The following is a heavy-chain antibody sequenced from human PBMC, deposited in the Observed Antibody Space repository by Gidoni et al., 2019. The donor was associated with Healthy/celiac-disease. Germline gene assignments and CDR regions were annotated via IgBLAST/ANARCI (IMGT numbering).Heavy chain of an antibody. Sequence: EVQLVQSGAEVKKPGATVKISCKVSGYTFTDYYMHWVQQAPGKGLEWMGLVDPEDGETIYAEKFQGRVTITADTSTDTAYMELSSLRSEDTAVYYCARGSMIVVVITPSSPDYWGQGTLVTVSS. CDR2: VDPEDGET. J-gene: IGHJ4*02. V-gene: IGHV1-69-2*01. CDR3: ARGSMIVVVITPSSPDY. CDR1: GYTFTDYY. D-gene: IGHD3-22*01.